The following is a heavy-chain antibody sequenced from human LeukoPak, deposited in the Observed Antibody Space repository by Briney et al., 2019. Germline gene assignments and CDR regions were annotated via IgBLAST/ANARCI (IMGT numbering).Heavy chain of an antibody. V-gene: IGHV4-59*01. J-gene: IGHJ4*02. CDR2: IYYSGST. D-gene: IGHD5-18*01. Sequence: SETLSLTCTVSGGSISSYYWSWIRQPPGKGLEWIGDIYYSGSTNYNPSLKSRVTISVDTSKNQFSLKLSSVTAADTAVYYCARDTGYSYAPRGYFDYWGQGTLVTVCS. CDR3: ARDTGYSYAPRGYFDY. CDR1: GGSISSYY.